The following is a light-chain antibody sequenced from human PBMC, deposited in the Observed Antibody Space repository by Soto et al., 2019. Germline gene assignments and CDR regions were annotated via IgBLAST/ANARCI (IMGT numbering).Light chain of an antibody. V-gene: IGLV2-8*01. CDR1: SSDVGGYNY. Sequence: QSALTQPPSASGSPGQSVAISCTGTSSDVGGYNYVSWYQQHPGKAPKLMIYEVNKRPSGVPDRFSGSKSGNTASLAVSGLQAEDEADYYCSSYAASSNVFGSGTKVTVL. CDR2: EVN. J-gene: IGLJ1*01. CDR3: SSYAASSNV.